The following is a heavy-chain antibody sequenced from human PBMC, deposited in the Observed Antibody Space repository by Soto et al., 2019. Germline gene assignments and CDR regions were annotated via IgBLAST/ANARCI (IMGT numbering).Heavy chain of an antibody. D-gene: IGHD6-13*01. CDR3: AREVAAAGDY. V-gene: IGHV4-39*02. CDR1: GGSISTSSYY. J-gene: IGHJ4*02. CDR2: IYYSGST. Sequence: QLQLQESGPGLVKPSETLSLTCTVSGGSISTSSYYWGWIRQPPGKGLEWIGSIYYSGSTYYNPSIKSRVTISVDTSKNQFSLKLSSVTAADTAVYYCAREVAAAGDYWGQGTLVTVSS.